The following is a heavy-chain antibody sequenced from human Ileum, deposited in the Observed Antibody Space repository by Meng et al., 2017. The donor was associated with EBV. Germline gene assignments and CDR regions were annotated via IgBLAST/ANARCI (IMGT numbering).Heavy chain of an antibody. CDR3: ARDYDILTGYYNVMGWFDP. Sequence: HVRLVLSGLEVKSLGASGNVSCKAAGYTFHSYEIHWVRQAHGQRLQWMVGIKAGNGNTKHSQTFQGRVTITRDTSASTAYMELSSLRSEDTAVYYCARDYDILTGYYNVMGWFDPWGQGTLVTVSS. CDR1: GYTFHSYE. J-gene: IGHJ5*02. D-gene: IGHD3-9*01. CDR2: IKAGNGNT. V-gene: IGHV1-3*01.